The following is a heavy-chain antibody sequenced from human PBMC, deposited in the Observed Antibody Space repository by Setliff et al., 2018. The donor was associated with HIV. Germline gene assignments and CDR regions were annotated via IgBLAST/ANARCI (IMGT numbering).Heavy chain of an antibody. V-gene: IGHV3-74*01. J-gene: IGHJ5*02. CDR1: GFTFSSYW. CDR2: ISSDGSGT. CDR3: ATLREDCSGGSCP. Sequence: PGGSLRLSCAASGFTFSSYWMHWVRQAPGTGLVWVSRISSDGSGTSYADSVKGRFSISRDNAKNTLYLQMNSLRVEDTAMYYCATLREDCSGGSCPWGQGTLVTVSS. D-gene: IGHD2-15*01.